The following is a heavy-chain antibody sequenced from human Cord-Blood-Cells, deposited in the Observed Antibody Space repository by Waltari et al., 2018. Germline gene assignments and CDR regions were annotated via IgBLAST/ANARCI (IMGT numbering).Heavy chain of an antibody. Sequence: QVQLVQSGAEVKKPGASVKVSCKASGYTFTGYYMPWVRQAPRQGLEWMGWINPKSGGTDDERKFQGRVTMTRDTSISTAYMELSRLRSDDTAVYYCARVSAARRNWCDPWGQGTLVTVSS. CDR2: INPKSGGT. V-gene: IGHV1-2*02. CDR1: GYTFTGYY. CDR3: ARVSAARRNWCDP. J-gene: IGHJ5*02. D-gene: IGHD6-6*01.